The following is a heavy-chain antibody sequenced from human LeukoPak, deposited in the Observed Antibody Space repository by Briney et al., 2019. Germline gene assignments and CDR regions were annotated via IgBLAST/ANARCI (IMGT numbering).Heavy chain of an antibody. CDR2: ISPSSSYI. D-gene: IGHD6-13*01. CDR1: GFTFSSSS. Sequence: GGSLRLSCAASGFTFSSSSMNWVRQAPGKGLEFVSSISPSSSYIYYADSVKGRFTISRDNSKNTLYLQMNSLRAEDTAVYYCAKAGGQQLTRPFQHWGQGTLVTVSS. J-gene: IGHJ1*01. CDR3: AKAGGQQLTRPFQH. V-gene: IGHV3-21*01.